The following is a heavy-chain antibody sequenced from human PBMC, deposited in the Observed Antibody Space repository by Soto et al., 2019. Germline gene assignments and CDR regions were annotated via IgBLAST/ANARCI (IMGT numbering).Heavy chain of an antibody. J-gene: IGHJ4*02. CDR3: AREPITVVLYFDY. Sequence: PGGSLILSCAASGFTFSSYPMHWVRQAPGKGLEWVAVISYDGTDKYYADSVKGRFTISRDNSKNTLYLQMNSLRPEDTAVYYCAREPITVVLYFDYWGQGTLVTVSS. CDR1: GFTFSSYP. V-gene: IGHV3-30*04. D-gene: IGHD2-15*01. CDR2: ISYDGTDK.